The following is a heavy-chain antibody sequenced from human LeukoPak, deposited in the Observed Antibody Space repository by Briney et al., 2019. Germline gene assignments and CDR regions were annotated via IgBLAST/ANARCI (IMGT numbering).Heavy chain of an antibody. D-gene: IGHD3-9*01. CDR2: IGSSVNPT. V-gene: IGHV3-23*01. J-gene: IGHJ6*02. CDR1: GFTFRNYA. Sequence: PGGSLRLACAASGFTFRNYALSWVRQAPGKGLGGVSSIGSSVNPTHYADSVKGRFTISRDNSKNTLYLQMNSLRAEDTAIYYCARDQAFDWFYYYYGMDVWGLGTTVIVSS. CDR3: ARDQAFDWFYYYYGMDV.